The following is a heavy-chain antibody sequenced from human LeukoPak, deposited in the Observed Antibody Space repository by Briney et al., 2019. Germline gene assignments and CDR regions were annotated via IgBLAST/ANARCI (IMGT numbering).Heavy chain of an antibody. Sequence: PSETLSLTCTVSGGSISSYYWSWIRQPPGKGLEWIGYIYYSGSTYYNPSLKSRVTISVDTSKNQFSLKLSSVTAADTAVYYCARGFTSFQWLDLWGRGTLVTVSS. CDR1: GGSISSYY. CDR2: IYYSGST. V-gene: IGHV4-59*08. D-gene: IGHD6-19*01. CDR3: ARGFTSFQWLDL. J-gene: IGHJ2*01.